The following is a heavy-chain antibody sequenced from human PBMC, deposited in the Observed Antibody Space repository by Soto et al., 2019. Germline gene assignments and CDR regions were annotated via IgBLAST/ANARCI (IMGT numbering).Heavy chain of an antibody. CDR2: VYHTGRT. J-gene: IGHJ5*02. D-gene: IGHD1-1*01. CDR3: AREGTSTTNWLDP. Sequence: PSETLSLTCSVAGGYLISGGFYWSWIRQLPGKGLEWIGYVYHTGRTYYNPSLERRLIISIDMSKNQFSLNLKSVTAADTGVYYCAREGTSTTNWLDPWGQGTLVTVSS. V-gene: IGHV4-31*03. CDR1: GGYLISGGFY.